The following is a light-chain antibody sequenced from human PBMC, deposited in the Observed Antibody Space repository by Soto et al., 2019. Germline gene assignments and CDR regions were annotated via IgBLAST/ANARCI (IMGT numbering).Light chain of an antibody. CDR1: SSDVGGYNY. Sequence: QSALTQPPSASGSPGQSVTISCTGTSSDVGGYNYVSWYQQHPGKAPKLIIYEVVNRPSGVSNRFSGSKSGNTASLTISGLQAEDEADYYCSSYTTDISPYVFGTGTKLTVL. V-gene: IGLV2-14*01. CDR2: EVV. CDR3: SSYTTDISPYV. J-gene: IGLJ1*01.